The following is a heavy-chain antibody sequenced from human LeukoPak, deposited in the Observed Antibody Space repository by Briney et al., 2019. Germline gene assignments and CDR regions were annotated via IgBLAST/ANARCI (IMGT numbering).Heavy chain of an antibody. V-gene: IGHV3-72*01. CDR1: GFSSSDHY. CDR2: SRIKADGYIT. J-gene: IGHJ4*02. Sequence: GGSLRLSCVVSGFSSSDHYLDWVRQAPGRGLEWVGRSRIKADGYITQYAASVKDRFTISRDESKDSLLLQMNSLKTEDTAIYYCVRGLNSFDLWGQGTPVTVSS. CDR3: VRGLNSFDL.